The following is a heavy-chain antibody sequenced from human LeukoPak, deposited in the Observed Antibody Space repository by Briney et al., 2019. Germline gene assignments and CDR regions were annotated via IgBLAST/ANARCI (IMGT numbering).Heavy chain of an antibody. V-gene: IGHV4-4*07. CDR3: SRGGANDL. Sequence: SETLSLTCTVVGGSITSDYWSWIRQPAGKGLEWIGRIFTSWSIAYNPSLKSRVTMSLDTSKNQFFLKLSSVTAADTAAYFCSRGGANDLWGQGTLVTVSS. CDR2: IFTSWSI. J-gene: IGHJ5*02. D-gene: IGHD4/OR15-4a*01. CDR1: GGSITSDY.